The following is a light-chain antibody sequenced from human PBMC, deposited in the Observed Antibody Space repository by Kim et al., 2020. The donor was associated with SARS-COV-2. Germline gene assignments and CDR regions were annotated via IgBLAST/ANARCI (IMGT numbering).Light chain of an antibody. J-gene: IGKJ5*01. CDR1: QGVGNY. CDR2: AAS. V-gene: IGKV3-15*01. Sequence: GDRAPLTCRASQGVGNYLAWYQQKPGQAPSLLIYAASTMATGIPARFSGSGSGTDLTLTISSLQSEDFALYYCQQFDNSPMTFGQGTRLEIK. CDR3: QQFDNSPMT.